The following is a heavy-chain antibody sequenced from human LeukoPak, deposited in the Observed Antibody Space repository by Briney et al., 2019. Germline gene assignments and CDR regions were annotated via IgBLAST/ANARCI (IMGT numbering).Heavy chain of an antibody. CDR3: ARDSGGEMATYFDY. V-gene: IGHV1-2*02. D-gene: IGHD5-24*01. CDR1: GYTFTGYY. J-gene: IGHJ4*02. Sequence: ASVKVSCKASGYTFTGYYMHWVRQAPGQGLEWMGWINPNSGGTNYAQKFQGRVTMTRDTSISTAYMELSRLRSDDTAVYHCARDSGGEMATYFDYWGQGTLVTVSS. CDR2: INPNSGGT.